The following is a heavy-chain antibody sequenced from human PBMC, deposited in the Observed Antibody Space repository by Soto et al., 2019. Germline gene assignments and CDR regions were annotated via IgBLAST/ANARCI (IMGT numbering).Heavy chain of an antibody. J-gene: IGHJ6*02. CDR1: GYTFTSYA. CDR3: ARDLFSIAAAGTHYYYYGMDV. D-gene: IGHD6-13*01. CDR2: INAGNGNT. V-gene: IGHV1-3*01. Sequence: ASVKVSCKASGYTFTSYAMHWVRQAPGQRLEWMGWINAGNGNTKYSQKFQARVTITRDTSASTAYMELSSLRSEDTAVYYCARDLFSIAAAGTHYYYYGMDVWGQATTVTVSS.